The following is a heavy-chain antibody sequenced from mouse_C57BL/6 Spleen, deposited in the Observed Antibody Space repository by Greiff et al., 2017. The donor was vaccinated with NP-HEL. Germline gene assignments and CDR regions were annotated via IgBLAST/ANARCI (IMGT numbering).Heavy chain of an antibody. CDR3: ARSNYYGSDYYAMDY. CDR2: IYPGSGNT. Sequence: VKLVESGAELVRPGASVKLSCKASGYTFTDYYINWVKQRPGQGLEWIARIYPGSGNTYYNEKFKGKATLTAEKSSSTAYMQLSSLTSEDSAVYFCARSNYYGSDYYAMDYWGQGTSVTVSS. J-gene: IGHJ4*01. D-gene: IGHD1-1*01. CDR1: GYTFTDYY. V-gene: IGHV1-76*01.